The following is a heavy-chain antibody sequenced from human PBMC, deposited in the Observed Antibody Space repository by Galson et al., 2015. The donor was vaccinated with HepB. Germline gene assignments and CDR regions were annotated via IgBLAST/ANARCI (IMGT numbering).Heavy chain of an antibody. CDR3: ARAKEGRGYFDY. V-gene: IGHV4-4*02. Sequence: ETLSLTCAVSGDSISSDSWWSWVRQPPGEGLEWIGEIYHSGGTTYRPSLKSRVTISVDKSKNLFSLKLTFVTAADPAVYYCARAKEGRGYFDYWGQGTLVTVSS. D-gene: IGHD3-10*01. CDR2: IYHSGGT. J-gene: IGHJ4*02. CDR1: GDSISSDSW.